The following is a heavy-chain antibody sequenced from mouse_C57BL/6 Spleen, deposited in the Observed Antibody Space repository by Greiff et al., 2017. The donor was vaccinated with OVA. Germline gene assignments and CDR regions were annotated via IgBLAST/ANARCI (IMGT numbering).Heavy chain of an antibody. CDR1: GYTFTDYY. CDR3: ARGYGSSLALYYFDY. V-gene: IGHV1-19*01. J-gene: IGHJ2*01. CDR2: INPYNGGT. D-gene: IGHD1-1*01. Sequence: EVQRVESGPVLVKPGASVKMSCKASGYTFTDYYMNWVKQSHGKSLEWIGVINPYNGGTSYNQKFKGKATLTVDKSSSTAYMELNSLTSEDSAVYYCARGYGSSLALYYFDYWGQGTTLTVSS.